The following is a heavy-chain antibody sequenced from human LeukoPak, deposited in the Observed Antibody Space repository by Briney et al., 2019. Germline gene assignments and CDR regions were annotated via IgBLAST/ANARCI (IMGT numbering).Heavy chain of an antibody. CDR1: GFTFSSYA. V-gene: IGHV3-30-3*01. CDR2: ISYDGSNK. CDR3: ARGQSITMIVVVPYFDY. D-gene: IGHD3-22*01. J-gene: IGHJ4*02. Sequence: GGSLRLSCAASGFTFSSYAMHWVRQAPGKGPEWVAVISYDGSNKYYADSVKGRFTISRDNSKNTLYLQMNSLRAEDTAVYYCARGQSITMIVVVPYFDYWGQGTLVTVSS.